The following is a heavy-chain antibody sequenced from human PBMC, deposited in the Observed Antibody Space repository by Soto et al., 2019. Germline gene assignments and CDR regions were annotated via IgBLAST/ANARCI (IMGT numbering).Heavy chain of an antibody. Sequence: QVQLQESGPGLVKPSQTLSLTCTVSGGSISRGGYYWSWIRHHPGKGLEWIGYIYYSGSTYYNPSLKSRVTISEDTSKNQFSLKLSSVTAADTAVYYCARPFGVAEAGPFDYWGQGTLVTVSS. V-gene: IGHV4-31*03. CDR3: ARPFGVAEAGPFDY. D-gene: IGHD6-13*01. CDR2: IYYSGST. J-gene: IGHJ4*02. CDR1: GGSISRGGYY.